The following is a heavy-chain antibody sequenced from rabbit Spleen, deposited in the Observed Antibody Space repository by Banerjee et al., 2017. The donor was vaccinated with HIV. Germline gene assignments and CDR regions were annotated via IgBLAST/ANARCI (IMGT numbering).Heavy chain of an antibody. J-gene: IGHJ4*01. D-gene: IGHD6-1*01. CDR2: IDPIFGST. CDR1: GFDFSTYY. V-gene: IGHV1S7*01. CDR3: ARGEHFSVGFSAFAIYLDL. Sequence: QLKESGGGLVQPGGSLELSCKASGFDFSTYYMSWVRQAPGQGLEWIGYIDPIFGSTYYASWVNGRFTISSDNAQNTVDLQMNSLTAADTATYFCARGEHFSVGFSAFAIYLDLWGPGTLVTVS.